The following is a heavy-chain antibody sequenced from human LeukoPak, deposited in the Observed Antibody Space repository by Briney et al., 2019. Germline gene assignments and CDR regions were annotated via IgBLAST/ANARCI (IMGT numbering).Heavy chain of an antibody. CDR3: ARVSAMNLWSPTTTFDS. CDR1: GGSIRSGSSVYY. V-gene: IGHV4-39*01. D-gene: IGHD1-26*01. J-gene: IGHJ4*02. Sequence: PSETLSLTCTLSGGSIRSGSSVYYWAWIRQPPGKGLEWIGSMYYSGIAYYNPSLKSRITISVDTSQNQFSLTVDSVTAADTAVYYCARVSAMNLWSPTTTFDSWGQGTLVTVSS. CDR2: MYYSGIA.